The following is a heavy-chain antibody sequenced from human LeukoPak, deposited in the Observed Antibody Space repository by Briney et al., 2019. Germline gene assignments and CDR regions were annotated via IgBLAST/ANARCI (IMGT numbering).Heavy chain of an antibody. V-gene: IGHV3-74*01. Sequence: GGSLRLSCAASGFTFSNFWMHWVRQAPGKGLVWVALIYGDGSFTRYADSVKGRFTISRDNAKNTVYLQMNSLRVEDTAVYYCARGRPHGNDYWGQGTLVTVSS. CDR3: ARGRPHGNDY. CDR1: GFTFSNFW. D-gene: IGHD4-23*01. J-gene: IGHJ4*02. CDR2: IYGDGSFT.